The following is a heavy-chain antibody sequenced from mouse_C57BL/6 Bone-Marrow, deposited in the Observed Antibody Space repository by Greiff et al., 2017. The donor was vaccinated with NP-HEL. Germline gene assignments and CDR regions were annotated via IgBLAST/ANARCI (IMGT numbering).Heavy chain of an antibody. V-gene: IGHV5-17*01. J-gene: IGHJ3*01. CDR3: ATYGAY. CDR2: ISSGSSTI. D-gene: IGHD1-1*01. Sequence: EVKLMESGGGLVKPGGSLKLSCAASGFTFSDYGMHWVRQAPEKGLEWVAYISSGSSTIYYADTVKGRFTISRDNAKNTLFLQMTSLRSEDTAMYYCATYGAYWGQGTLVTVSA. CDR1: GFTFSDYG.